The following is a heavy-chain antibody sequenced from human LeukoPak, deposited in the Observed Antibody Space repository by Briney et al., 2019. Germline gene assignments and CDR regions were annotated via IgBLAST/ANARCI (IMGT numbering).Heavy chain of an antibody. CDR2: IYTSGST. V-gene: IGHV4-61*02. J-gene: IGHJ6*03. CDR1: GGSISSGSYY. Sequence: PSETLSLTCTVSGGSISSGSYYWSWIRQPAGKGLEWIGRIYTSGSTNYNPSLKSRVTISVDTSKNQFSLKLSSVTAADTAVYYCARDKYYDFWSGYYMDVWGKGTTVTVSS. D-gene: IGHD3-3*01. CDR3: ARDKYYDFWSGYYMDV.